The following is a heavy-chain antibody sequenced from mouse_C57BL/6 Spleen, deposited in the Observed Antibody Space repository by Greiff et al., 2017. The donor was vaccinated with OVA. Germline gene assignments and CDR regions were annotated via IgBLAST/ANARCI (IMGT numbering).Heavy chain of an antibody. CDR3: ARLDSNYRFAY. D-gene: IGHD2-5*01. CDR2: ISGGGGNT. J-gene: IGHJ3*01. Sequence: EVKLEESGGGLVKPGGSLKLSCAASGFTFSSYTMSWVRQTPEKRLEWVATISGGGGNTYYPDSVKGRFTISRDNAKNTLYLQMSSLRSEDTALYYCARLDSNYRFAYWGQGTLVTVSA. V-gene: IGHV5-9*01. CDR1: GFTFSSYT.